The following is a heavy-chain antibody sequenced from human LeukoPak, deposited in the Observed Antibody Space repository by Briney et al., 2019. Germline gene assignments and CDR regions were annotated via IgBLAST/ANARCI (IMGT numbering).Heavy chain of an antibody. D-gene: IGHD3-3*01. CDR1: GFTFSDYY. Sequence: GGSLRLSCVASGFTFSDYYMSWIRQAPGKGLEWVSYISSSGSTIYYADSVKGRFTISRDNSKNTLYLQMNSLRAEDTAVYYCAKDIGDILYYYYYMDVWGKGTTVTVSS. J-gene: IGHJ6*03. V-gene: IGHV3-11*04. CDR3: AKDIGDILYYYYYMDV. CDR2: ISSSGSTI.